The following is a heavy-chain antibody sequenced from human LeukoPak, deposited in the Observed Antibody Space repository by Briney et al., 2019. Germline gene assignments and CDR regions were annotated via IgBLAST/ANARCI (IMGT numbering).Heavy chain of an antibody. J-gene: IGHJ4*02. V-gene: IGHV4-39*07. CDR3: AIQWLRFKRSTFDY. CDR1: GGSISSSSYY. Sequence: SETLSLTCTVSGGSISSSSYYWGWIRQPPGKGLEWIGSIYYSGSTYYNPSLKSRVTISVDTSKNQFSLKLSSVTAADTAVHYCAIQWLRFKRSTFDYWGQGTLVTVSS. CDR2: IYYSGST. D-gene: IGHD5-12*01.